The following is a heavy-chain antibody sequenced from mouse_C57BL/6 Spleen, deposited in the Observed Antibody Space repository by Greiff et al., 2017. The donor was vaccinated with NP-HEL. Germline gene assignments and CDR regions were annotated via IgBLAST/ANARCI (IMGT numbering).Heavy chain of an antibody. D-gene: IGHD2-1*01. CDR3: ARQGGNYGRSAMDY. CDR1: GFSLTSYG. Sequence: QVQLKESGPGLVAPSQSLSITCTVSGFSLTSYGVHWVRQPPGKGLEWLVVIWSDGSTTYNSALKSRLSISKDNSKSQVFLKMNSLQTDDTAMYYCARQGGNYGRSAMDYWGQGTSVTVSS. V-gene: IGHV2-6-1*01. CDR2: IWSDGST. J-gene: IGHJ4*01.